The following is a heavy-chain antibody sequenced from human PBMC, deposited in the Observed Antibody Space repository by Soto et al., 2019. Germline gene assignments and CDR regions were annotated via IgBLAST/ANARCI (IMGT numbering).Heavy chain of an antibody. CDR1: GGSITSSSYY. Sequence: SETLSLTCTFSGGSITSSSYYWGWIRQSPGKGLEWIGEINHTGSTNYRPSLKSRVSISVDTSKNQFSLKLTSVTAADTAVYYCARDKITGLFDYWGQGTLVTVSS. CDR2: INHTGST. J-gene: IGHJ4*02. D-gene: IGHD2-8*02. CDR3: ARDKITGLFDY. V-gene: IGHV4-39*07.